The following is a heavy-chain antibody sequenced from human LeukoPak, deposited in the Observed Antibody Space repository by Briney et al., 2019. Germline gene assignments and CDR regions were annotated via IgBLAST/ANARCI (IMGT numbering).Heavy chain of an antibody. CDR3: AKENPHNDY. J-gene: IGHJ4*02. CDR1: GFTFSIYE. V-gene: IGHV3-48*03. Sequence: GGSLRLSCAASGFTFSIYEMNWVRQAPGKGLEWVSSSSGSTIYYADSVKGRFTISRDNSKNTLYLQMNSLRAEDTALYYCAKENPHNDYWGQGTLVTVSS. CDR2: SSSGSTI.